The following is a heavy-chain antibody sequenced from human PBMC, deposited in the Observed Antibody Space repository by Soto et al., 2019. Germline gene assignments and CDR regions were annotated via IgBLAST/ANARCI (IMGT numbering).Heavy chain of an antibody. D-gene: IGHD5-12*01. CDR1: GFTFSSYS. CDR2: ISSSSSTI. V-gene: IGHV3-48*01. CDR3: ARDRSHIVATIGGYLDV. Sequence: PGGSLRLSCAASGFTFSSYSMNWVRQAPGKGPEWVSYISSSSSTIYYADSVKGRFTISRDNAKNSLYLQMNSLRAEDTAVYYCARDRSHIVATIGGYLDVWGRGTTVTVSS. J-gene: IGHJ6*03.